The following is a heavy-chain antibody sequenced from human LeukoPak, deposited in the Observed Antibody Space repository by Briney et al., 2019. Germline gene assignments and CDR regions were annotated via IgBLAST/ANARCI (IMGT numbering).Heavy chain of an antibody. Sequence: GGSLRLSCAASGFPFSDSYMSWIRQSPGKGLEWVSHISGSGQIIYYADSMKGRFTISRDNAKNSLYLQMNSLRAEDTAVYYCAKTRGPLLPEHWGQGTLVTVSS. CDR3: AKTRGPLLPEH. J-gene: IGHJ1*01. CDR1: GFPFSDSY. D-gene: IGHD3-22*01. CDR2: ISGSGQII. V-gene: IGHV3-11*04.